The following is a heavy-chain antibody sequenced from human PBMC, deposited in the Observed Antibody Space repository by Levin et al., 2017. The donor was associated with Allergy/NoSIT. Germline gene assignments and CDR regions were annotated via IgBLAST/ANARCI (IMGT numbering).Heavy chain of an antibody. CDR3: ARDGAYKDFWSGYFDPSPYHYSGLDF. V-gene: IGHV3-33*07. D-gene: IGHD3-3*01. Sequence: LSLTCAASGFIFSTYGMYWVRQPPGKGLEWVSVIWHDGSKKYYTDSVKGRFTISRDNSKNTLYLQMKRLRVEDTAVYYCARDGAYKDFWSGYFDPSPYHYSGLDFWGQGTTVTVSS. J-gene: IGHJ6*02. CDR2: IWHDGSKK. CDR1: GFIFSTYG.